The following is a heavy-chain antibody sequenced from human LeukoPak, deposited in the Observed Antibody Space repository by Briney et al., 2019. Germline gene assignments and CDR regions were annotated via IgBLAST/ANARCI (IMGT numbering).Heavy chain of an antibody. D-gene: IGHD4-11*01. Sequence: PGGSLRLSCAASGFSFSDYAMTWVRQAPGKGLEWVSVIGGDSGGIQYADSVKGRFSISRDNSKNTLYLQMNSLRVEDTAVHYCAKYAPPTTTMTRFFDYWGQGALVTVSS. J-gene: IGHJ4*02. CDR1: GFSFSDYA. CDR3: AKYAPPTTTMTRFFDY. V-gene: IGHV3-23*01. CDR2: IGGDSGGI.